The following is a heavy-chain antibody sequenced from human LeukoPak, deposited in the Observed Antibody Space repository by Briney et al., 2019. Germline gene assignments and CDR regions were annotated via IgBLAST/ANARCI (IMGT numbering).Heavy chain of an antibody. Sequence: GGSLRLSCAASGFTFSSYWMSWVRQAPGMGLEWVANIKQDGSEKYYVDSVKGRFTISRDNAKNSLYLQMNSLRAEDTAVYYCARVSSTMIVVSTPFDYWGQGTLVTVSS. J-gene: IGHJ4*02. V-gene: IGHV3-7*01. CDR3: ARVSSTMIVVSTPFDY. CDR2: IKQDGSEK. D-gene: IGHD3-22*01. CDR1: GFTFSSYW.